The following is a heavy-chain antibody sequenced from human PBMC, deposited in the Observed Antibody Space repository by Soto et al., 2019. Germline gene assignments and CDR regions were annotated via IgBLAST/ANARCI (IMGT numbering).Heavy chain of an antibody. V-gene: IGHV3-7*03. CDR2: INKDGSDR. J-gene: IGHJ6*02. CDR1: VLTFNNYW. CDR3: TRWNYAMDV. Sequence: PRGSLVLSCASSVLTFNNYWMTWVRQSPGKGLDWVANINKDGSDRNYVDSVKGRFSISRDNAKNSLYLQMNSLRVEDTAMYYCTRWNYAMDVWGQGTTVTVSS.